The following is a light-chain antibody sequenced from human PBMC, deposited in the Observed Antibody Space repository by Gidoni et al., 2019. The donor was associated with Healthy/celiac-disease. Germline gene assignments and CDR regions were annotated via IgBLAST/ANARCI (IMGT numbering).Light chain of an antibody. Sequence: QPTQTASPLSASVGDRITITCRACQGSRNDLGWYQQKPGKAPKLLIYAASSLQSGVPSRFSGSGSGTDFTLTISSLQPEDFAAYYCLQDYSYPRTFGQGTKVEIK. V-gene: IGKV1-6*01. CDR3: LQDYSYPRT. CDR2: AAS. J-gene: IGKJ1*01. CDR1: QGSRND.